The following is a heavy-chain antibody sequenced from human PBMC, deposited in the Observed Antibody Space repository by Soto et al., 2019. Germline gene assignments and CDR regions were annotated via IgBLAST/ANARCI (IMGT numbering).Heavy chain of an antibody. J-gene: IGHJ6*02. CDR2: IIPISGTA. Sequence: QVQLVQSGAEVKKPGSSVKVSCKASGGTFSSYAISWVRQAPGQGLEWMGGIIPISGTANYAQKFQGRVTIPGDDSTCTAYMEPSSLRSEDTAVYYCARPQGIRTSLEIYYYYYYGMDGWGQGTTVTVSS. CDR1: GGTFSSYA. CDR3: ARPQGIRTSLEIYYYYYYGMDG. V-gene: IGHV1-69*01. D-gene: IGHD2-2*01.